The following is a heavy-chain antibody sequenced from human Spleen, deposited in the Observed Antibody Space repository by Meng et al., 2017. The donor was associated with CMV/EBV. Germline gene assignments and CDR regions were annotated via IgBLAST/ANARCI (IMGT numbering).Heavy chain of an antibody. D-gene: IGHD1-14*01. CDR3: AKESFPDHLQTYYYYGMEI. V-gene: IGHV3-43D*03. CDR1: GFTFDDYA. CDR2: ISRDGGNT. J-gene: IGHJ6*02. Sequence: GGSLRLSCAASGFTFDDYAMHWVRQAPGKGLEWVSLISRDGGNTYYADSVKGRFTISRDNSKNSLYLQMNSLRVEDTALYYCAKESFPDHLQTYYYYGMEIWGQGTTVTVSS.